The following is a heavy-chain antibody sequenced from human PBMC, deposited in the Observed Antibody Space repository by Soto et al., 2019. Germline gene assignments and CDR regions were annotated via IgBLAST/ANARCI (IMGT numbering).Heavy chain of an antibody. CDR2: INQSGST. V-gene: IGHV4-34*01. CDR1: GGSFSGYY. D-gene: IGHD2-2*01. CDR3: RIVVVPAAPGGYFDY. Sequence: QVQLQQWGAGLLKPSETLSLTGAVYGGSFSGYYWSWIRQPPGKGLEWIGEINQSGSTNYNPSLKSRVTISVDTSKNQFSLKLSSVTAADTAVYYCRIVVVPAAPGGYFDYWGQGTLVTVSS. J-gene: IGHJ4*02.